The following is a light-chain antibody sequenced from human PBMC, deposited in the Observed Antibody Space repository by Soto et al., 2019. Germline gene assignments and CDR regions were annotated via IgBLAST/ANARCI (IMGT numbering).Light chain of an antibody. Sequence: SVLTQPRSVSGSPGQSVTISCTGTSSDIGGYNYVSWYQQHPGKAPKLMIYTVTKRTSGVPDRFSGSKSDNTASLTISGLQADDEADYYCCSYAGSSSYVFGTGTKVTVL. CDR2: TVT. J-gene: IGLJ1*01. CDR3: CSYAGSSSYV. V-gene: IGLV2-11*01. CDR1: SSDIGGYNY.